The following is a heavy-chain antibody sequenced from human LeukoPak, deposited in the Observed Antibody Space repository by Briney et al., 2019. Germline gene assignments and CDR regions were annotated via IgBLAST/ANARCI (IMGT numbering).Heavy chain of an antibody. J-gene: IGHJ4*02. V-gene: IGHV3-30*04. CDR1: GFTFSSYA. CDR3: ARDVGDSYGHPFDY. D-gene: IGHD5-18*01. Sequence: GGSLRLSCAASGFTFSSYAMHWVRQAPGKGLEWVAVISYDGSNKYYADSVKGRFTISRDNSKNTLYLQMNSLRAEDTAVYYCARDVGDSYGHPFDYWGQGTLVTVSS. CDR2: ISYDGSNK.